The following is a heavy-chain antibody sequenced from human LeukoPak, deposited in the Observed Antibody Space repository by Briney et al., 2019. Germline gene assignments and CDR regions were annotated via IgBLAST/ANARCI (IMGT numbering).Heavy chain of an antibody. D-gene: IGHD3-22*01. CDR3: VKGPNYYDSSGYSSPFDY. CDR1: GYTFTGYY. Sequence: GASVKISCKASGYTFTGYYMHWVRQAPGQGLEWMGWINPNSGGTNYAQKFQGRVTMTRDTSISTAYMELSRLRSDDTAVYYCVKGPNYYDSSGYSSPFDYWGQGTLVTVSS. J-gene: IGHJ4*02. CDR2: INPNSGGT. V-gene: IGHV1-2*02.